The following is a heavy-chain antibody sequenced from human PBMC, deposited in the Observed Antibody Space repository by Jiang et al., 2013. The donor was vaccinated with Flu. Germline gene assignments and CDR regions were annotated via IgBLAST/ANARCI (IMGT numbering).Heavy chain of an antibody. V-gene: IGHV4-4*02. CDR3: ARDLLEYYDILTGYGPYGMDV. D-gene: IGHD3-9*01. Sequence: GSGLVKPSGTLSLTCAVSGGSISSSNWWSWVRQPPGKGLEWIGEIYHSGSTNYNPSLKSRVTISVDKSKNQFSLKLSSVTAADTAVYYCARDLLEYYDILTGYGPYGMDVVGPRDHGHHLL. CDR1: GGSISSSNW. J-gene: IGHJ6*02. CDR2: IYHSGST.